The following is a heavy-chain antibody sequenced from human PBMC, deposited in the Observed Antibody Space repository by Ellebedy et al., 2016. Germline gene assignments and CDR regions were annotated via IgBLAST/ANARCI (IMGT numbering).Heavy chain of an antibody. J-gene: IGHJ4*02. D-gene: IGHD2-2*01. CDR3: ERWLGPMFSNTNPVDY. V-gene: IGHV3-30-3*01. CDR2: ISYDGSNK. Sequence: GESLKISXASSGFPFSSYAMHWVRQAPGKGLEWVAVISYDGSNKYYADFVKGRFTISRDNSKNTLYLQMSSLRAKDTAVCYCERWLGPMFSNTNPVDYWGQGTLVTVSS. CDR1: GFPFSSYA.